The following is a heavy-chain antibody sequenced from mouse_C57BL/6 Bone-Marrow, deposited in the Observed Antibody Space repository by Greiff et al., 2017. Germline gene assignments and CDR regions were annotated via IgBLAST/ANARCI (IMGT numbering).Heavy chain of an antibody. D-gene: IGHD2-3*01. CDR2: IDPSDSYT. CDR3: AADGYYGFAY. J-gene: IGHJ3*01. CDR1: GYTFTSYW. Sequence: VKLQQPGAELVMPGASVKLSCKASGYTFTSYWMHWVKQRPGQGLEWIGEIDPSDSYTNYNQKFKGKSTLTVDKSSSTAYMQRSSLTSEDSAVYYCAADGYYGFAYWGQGTLVTVSA. V-gene: IGHV1-69*01.